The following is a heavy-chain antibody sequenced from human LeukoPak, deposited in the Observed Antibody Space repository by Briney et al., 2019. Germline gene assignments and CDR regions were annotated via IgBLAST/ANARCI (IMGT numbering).Heavy chain of an antibody. CDR2: IYYSGST. CDR1: GGSISSYY. D-gene: IGHD6-13*01. J-gene: IGHJ4*02. CDR3: ARDKGSSWYYFDY. V-gene: IGHV4-59*01. Sequence: PSETLSLTCTVSGGSISSYYWSWIRQPPGKGLEWIGYIYYSGSTNYNPSLKSRVTISVDPSKNQFSLRLSSVTAADTAVYYCARDKGSSWYYFDYWGQGTLVTVSS.